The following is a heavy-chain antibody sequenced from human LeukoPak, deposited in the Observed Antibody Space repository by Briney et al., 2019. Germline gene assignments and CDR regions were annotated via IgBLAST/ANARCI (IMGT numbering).Heavy chain of an antibody. J-gene: IGHJ4*02. V-gene: IGHV1-2*02. D-gene: IGHD4-17*01. CDR3: ARGDDYGDYFLFDY. CDR1: GYTFTSYY. Sequence: ASVKVSCKASGYTFTSYYMHWARQAPGQGLEWMGWINPNSGGTNYAQKFQGRVTMTRDTSISTAYMELSRLRSDDTAVYYCARGDDYGDYFLFDYWGQGTLVTVSS. CDR2: INPNSGGT.